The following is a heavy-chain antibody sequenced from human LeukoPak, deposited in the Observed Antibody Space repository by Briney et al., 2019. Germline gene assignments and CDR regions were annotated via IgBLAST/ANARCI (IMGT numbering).Heavy chain of an antibody. Sequence: GGSLRLSCAASGFTFDDYGMSWVRQVPGKGLEWVSGINWNGGSTGYADSVKGRFTISRDNSKNTLYLQMNSLRAEDTAVYYCAKALYPDIVVVPAAMDYWGQGTLVTVSS. V-gene: IGHV3-20*04. J-gene: IGHJ4*02. CDR2: INWNGGST. CDR1: GFTFDDYG. D-gene: IGHD2-2*01. CDR3: AKALYPDIVVVPAAMDY.